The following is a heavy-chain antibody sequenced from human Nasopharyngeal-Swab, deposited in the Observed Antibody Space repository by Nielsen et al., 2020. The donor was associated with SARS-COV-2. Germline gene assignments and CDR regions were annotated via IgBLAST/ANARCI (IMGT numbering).Heavy chain of an antibody. V-gene: IGHV3-21*01. CDR3: ARGGIAAAADYYYGMDV. CDR1: GFTFSSYS. Sequence: GESLKISCAASGFTFSSYSMNWVRQAPGKGLEWVSSISSSSSYIYYADSVKGRFTISRDNAKNSLYLQINSLRAEDTAVYYCARGGIAAAADYYYGMDVWGQGTTVTVSS. J-gene: IGHJ6*02. D-gene: IGHD6-13*01. CDR2: ISSSSSYI.